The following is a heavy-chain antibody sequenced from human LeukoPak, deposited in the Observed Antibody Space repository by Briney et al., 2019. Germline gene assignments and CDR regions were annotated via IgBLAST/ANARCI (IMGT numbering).Heavy chain of an antibody. CDR3: ARDTYRFDDY. CDR2: MGQDGSET. J-gene: IGHJ4*02. CDR1: GFTFSSYW. Sequence: GGSLRLSCAASGFTFSSYWMSWVRQAPGKGLEWVATMGQDGSETYYVDSVKGRFTISRDSATNSLYLQMNSLRAEDTAVYFCARDTYRFDDYWGQGTLVTVSS. V-gene: IGHV3-7*01.